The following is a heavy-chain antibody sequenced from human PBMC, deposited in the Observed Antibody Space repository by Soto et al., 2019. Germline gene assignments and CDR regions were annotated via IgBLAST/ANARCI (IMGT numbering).Heavy chain of an antibody. Sequence: VQLVESGGGLVQPGGSLRLSCAASKFTFSRYWMHWVRQTPGKGLMWVSRINTDGSRTTYADSVKGRFTISRDNAKNTVFLDMNSLRAEATAVYYCARVASGSYDWFDPWGQGTLVTVSS. CDR3: ARVASGSYDWFDP. D-gene: IGHD1-26*01. J-gene: IGHJ5*02. CDR1: KFTFSRYW. V-gene: IGHV3-74*03. CDR2: INTDGSRT.